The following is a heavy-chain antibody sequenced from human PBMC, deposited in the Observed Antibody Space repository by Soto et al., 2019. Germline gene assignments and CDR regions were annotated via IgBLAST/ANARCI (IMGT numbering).Heavy chain of an antibody. CDR1: GFSLSTSGMC. J-gene: IGHJ4*02. CDR3: ARARYYYDSSGYSH. D-gene: IGHD3-22*01. V-gene: IGHV2-70*01. CDR2: IDWDDDK. Sequence: SGPTLVNPTQTLTLTCTFSGFSLSTSGMCVSWIRQPPGKALEWLALIDWDDDKYYSTSLKTRLTISKDTSKNQVVLTMTNMDPVDTATYYCARARYYYDSSGYSHWGQGTLVTVSS.